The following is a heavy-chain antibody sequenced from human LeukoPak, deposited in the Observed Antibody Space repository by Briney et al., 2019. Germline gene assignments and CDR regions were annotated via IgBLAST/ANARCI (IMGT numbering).Heavy chain of an antibody. Sequence: GGSLRLSCTASGFGVSNNYMSWVRQAPGKGLEWVAVIYSGAATFYADAVEGRFSLSRDNSQNELFLQMNSLKVEDSAVYYCARDPGLNAFDIWGQGTMVTVSS. J-gene: IGHJ3*02. CDR1: GFGVSNNY. CDR3: ARDPGLNAFDI. CDR2: IYSGAAT. V-gene: IGHV3-53*01.